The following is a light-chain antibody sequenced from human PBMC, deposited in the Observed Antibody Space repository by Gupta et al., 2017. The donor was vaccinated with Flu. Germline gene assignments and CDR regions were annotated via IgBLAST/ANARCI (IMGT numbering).Light chain of an antibody. CDR3: NSRDSSGNLLGV. V-gene: IGLV3-19*01. CDR2: GKN. J-gene: IGLJ3*02. Sequence: SSELTQDPAVSVALGQTVRITCQGDSLRSYYASWYQQKPGQAPVLVIYGKNNRPSGIPDRFSGSSPGNTASLTITGAQAEDEADYYCNSRDSSGNLLGVFGGGTKLTVL. CDR1: SLRSYY.